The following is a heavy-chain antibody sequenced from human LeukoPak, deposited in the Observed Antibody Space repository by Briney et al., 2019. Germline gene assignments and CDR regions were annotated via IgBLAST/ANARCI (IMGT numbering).Heavy chain of an antibody. Sequence: RVSCKASGYTFTNYHMHWVRQAPGKGLEWVAFIRYDGSNKYYADSVKGRFTISRDNSKNTLYLQMNSLRAEDTAVYYCAKDLARSSSSRGGYFDYWGQGTLVTVSS. D-gene: IGHD6-6*01. J-gene: IGHJ4*02. CDR3: AKDLARSSSSRGGYFDY. CDR2: IRYDGSNK. CDR1: GYTFTNYH. V-gene: IGHV3-30*02.